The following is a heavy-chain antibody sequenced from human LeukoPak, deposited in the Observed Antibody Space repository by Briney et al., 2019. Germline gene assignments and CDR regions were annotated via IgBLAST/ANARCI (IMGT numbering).Heavy chain of an antibody. D-gene: IGHD3-22*01. CDR2: ISSSSSYI. CDR3: TALDSSGYYAGYDY. J-gene: IGHJ4*02. CDR1: GFTFSSYS. V-gene: IGHV3-21*03. Sequence: GGSLRLSCAASGFTFSSYSMDWVRQAPGKGLEWVSSISSSSSYIYYADSVKGRFTISRDNAKNSLYLQMNSLKTEDTALYSCTALDSSGYYAGYDYWGRGTPVTVSS.